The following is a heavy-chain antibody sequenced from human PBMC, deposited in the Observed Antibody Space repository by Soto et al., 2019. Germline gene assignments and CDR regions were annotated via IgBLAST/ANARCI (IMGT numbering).Heavy chain of an antibody. CDR2: IYPSGGST. J-gene: IGHJ4*02. V-gene: IGHV1-46*01. CDR3: ARDFSGPMDY. D-gene: IGHD3-10*01. CDR1: GYTFTNYY. Sequence: SVKVSCKASGYTFTNYYMHWVRQAPGQGLEWMGIIYPSGGSTRNAQKFQGRVTMTRDTSTSTVYMELSSLRSEDTAVYYCARDFSGPMDYWGRGTLVTVSS.